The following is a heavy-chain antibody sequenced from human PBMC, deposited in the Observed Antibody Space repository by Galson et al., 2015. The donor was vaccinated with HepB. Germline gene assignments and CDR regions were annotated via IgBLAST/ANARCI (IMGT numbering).Heavy chain of an antibody. Sequence: SLRLSCAASGFTFNYHAMNWVRQAPGKGLEWVASISGSGGSTYYADSVKGRFTVSRDNSLETVDLQMDSLRGDDTAVYYCAKDYLPYYDRWGSYSDLYYFDYWGQGTLVTVSS. D-gene: IGHD3-22*01. CDR2: ISGSGGST. CDR1: GFTFNYHA. J-gene: IGHJ4*02. V-gene: IGHV3-23*01. CDR3: AKDYLPYYDRWGSYSDLYYFDY.